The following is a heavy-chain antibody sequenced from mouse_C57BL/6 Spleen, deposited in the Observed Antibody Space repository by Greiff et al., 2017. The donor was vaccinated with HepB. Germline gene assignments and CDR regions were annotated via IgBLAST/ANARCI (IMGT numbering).Heavy chain of an antibody. CDR2: IYPGDGDT. Sequence: VQLQQSGPELVKPGASVKISCKASGYAFSSSWMNWVKQRPGKGLEWIGRIYPGDGDTNYNGKFKGKATLTADKSSSTAYMQLSSLTSEDSAVYFCARAVVGDYFDYWGQGTTLTVSS. CDR3: ARAVVGDYFDY. V-gene: IGHV1-82*01. D-gene: IGHD1-1*01. CDR1: GYAFSSSW. J-gene: IGHJ2*01.